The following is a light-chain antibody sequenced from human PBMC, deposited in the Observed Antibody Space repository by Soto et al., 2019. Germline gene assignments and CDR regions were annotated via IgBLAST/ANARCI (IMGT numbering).Light chain of an antibody. CDR3: QQYYTTPLT. CDR2: WAS. Sequence: DIVMTQSPDSLAVSLGERATINCKSSQSVLYSSNNENFLAWYQQKPGQPPKLLIYWASTRESGVPDRFSGSGSGIDFTLTISSLQAEDVAVYYCQQYYTTPLTFGGGTKVEIK. CDR1: QSVLYSSNNENF. J-gene: IGKJ4*01. V-gene: IGKV4-1*01.